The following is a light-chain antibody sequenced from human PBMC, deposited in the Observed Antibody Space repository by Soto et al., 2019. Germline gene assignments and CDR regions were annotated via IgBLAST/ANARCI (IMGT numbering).Light chain of an antibody. CDR3: CSYAGSSTFVV. CDR1: RSDVGSYNL. CDR2: EDT. J-gene: IGLJ2*01. V-gene: IGLV2-23*02. Sequence: QSALTQPASVSGSPGQSITISCTGTRSDVGSYNLVSWYQQHPGKAPKLMIYEDTKRPSGVSNRFSGSKSGNTASLTISGLQAEDEADYYCCSYAGSSTFVVFGGGTKLTVL.